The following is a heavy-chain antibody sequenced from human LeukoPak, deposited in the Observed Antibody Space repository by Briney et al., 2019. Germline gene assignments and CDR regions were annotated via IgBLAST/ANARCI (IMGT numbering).Heavy chain of an antibody. V-gene: IGHV3-7*01. J-gene: IGHJ4*02. D-gene: IGHD4-17*01. Sequence: GGSLTLSCAASGFTFSRHWMGWVRQAPGKGLEWEASIKQDGSQYYVDSVKGRFFISRDNAKNSVSLQMNSLRGEDTAVYYCARGPDFGDRLDYFDYWGQGTLVTVS. CDR3: ARGPDFGDRLDYFDY. CDR2: IKQDGSQ. CDR1: GFTFSRHW.